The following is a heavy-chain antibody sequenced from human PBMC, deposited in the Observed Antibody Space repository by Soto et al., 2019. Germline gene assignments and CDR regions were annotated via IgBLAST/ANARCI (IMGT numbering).Heavy chain of an antibody. V-gene: IGHV2-5*02. D-gene: IGHD3-10*01. CDR1: GFSLSTSGVG. J-gene: IGHJ6*02. Sequence: SGPTLVNPTQTLTLTCTFSGFSLSTSGVGVGWIRQPPGKALEWLALIYWDDDKRYSPSLKSRLTITKDTSKNQVVLTMTNMDPVDTATYYCAHILLRGSASYSYYYGMDVWGQGTTVTVSS. CDR2: IYWDDDK. CDR3: AHILLRGSASYSYYYGMDV.